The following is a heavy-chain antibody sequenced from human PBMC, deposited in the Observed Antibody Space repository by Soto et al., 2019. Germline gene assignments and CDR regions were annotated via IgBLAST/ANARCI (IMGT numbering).Heavy chain of an antibody. CDR3: ARGYYDSSGYYYLYAFDI. V-gene: IGHV3-13*01. J-gene: IGHJ3*02. CDR2: IGTAGDT. Sequence: EVQLVESGGGLVQPGGSLRLSCEASGFTFSSYDMHWVRQATGKGLEWVSAIGTAGDTYYPGSVKGRFTISRENAKNSLYLQMNSLRAGDTAVYYCARGYYDSSGYYYLYAFDIWGQGTMVTVSS. D-gene: IGHD3-22*01. CDR1: GFTFSSYD.